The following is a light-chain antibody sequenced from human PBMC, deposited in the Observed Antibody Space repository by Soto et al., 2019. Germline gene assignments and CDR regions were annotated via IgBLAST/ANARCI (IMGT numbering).Light chain of an antibody. CDR2: DAS. J-gene: IGKJ1*01. Sequence: EIVLTQSPGTLSLYPGERATLSCRASQSVSSSYLAWYQQKPGQAPRLLIYDASSRATGIPDRFSGSGSGTDVTLTISRLEPEDFAVYYCQQYGSSRTFGQGTQVEIK. V-gene: IGKV3-20*01. CDR3: QQYGSSRT. CDR1: QSVSSSY.